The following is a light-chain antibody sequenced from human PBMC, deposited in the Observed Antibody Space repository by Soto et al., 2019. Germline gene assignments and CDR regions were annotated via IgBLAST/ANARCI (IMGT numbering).Light chain of an antibody. J-gene: IGKJ3*01. CDR2: AS. CDR3: QHYGTSAL. Sequence: EIVLTQSPGTLFLSPGERATLSCRASQSVSDSYLAWYQQKPGQAPRLLIYASSRATGIPDRFSGSVSGTDFALTISRLEPEDFAVDYCQHYGTSALFGPGTKVDIK. CDR1: QSVSDSY. V-gene: IGKV3-20*01.